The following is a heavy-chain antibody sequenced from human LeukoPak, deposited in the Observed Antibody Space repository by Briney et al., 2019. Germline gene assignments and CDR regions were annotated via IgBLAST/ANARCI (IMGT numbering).Heavy chain of an antibody. J-gene: IGHJ4*02. D-gene: IGHD6-13*01. Sequence: PGRSLRLSCAASGFIFSSYGMHWVRQAPGKGLEWVAVISYDGSHKYYADSVKGRFTISRDNAKNSLYLQMNSLRAEDTALYYCAKDIFEAAGTFGLGKTGFDYWGQGTLVTVSS. CDR2: ISYDGSHK. CDR1: GFIFSSYG. V-gene: IGHV3-30*18. CDR3: AKDIFEAAGTFGLGKTGFDY.